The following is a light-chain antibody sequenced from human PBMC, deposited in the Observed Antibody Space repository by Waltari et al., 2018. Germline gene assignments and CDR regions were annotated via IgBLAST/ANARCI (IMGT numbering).Light chain of an antibody. Sequence: SSGLTQPPSVSVSPGQTATITCSGSKLGNTFASWYQQRPGQSPVLVIYQDKKRPSGIPERFSGSNSGYTATLTISGALPMDEADYYCLAWDFSTAWTFGTGTRVTVL. CDR1: KLGNTF. CDR2: QDK. J-gene: IGLJ1*01. CDR3: LAWDFSTAWT. V-gene: IGLV3-1*01.